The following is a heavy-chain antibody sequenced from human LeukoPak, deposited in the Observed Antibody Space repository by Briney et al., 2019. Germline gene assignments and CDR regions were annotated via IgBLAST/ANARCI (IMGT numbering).Heavy chain of an antibody. D-gene: IGHD4-17*01. J-gene: IGHJ3*02. Sequence: SETLSLTCAVSADSFSSHYWTWIRHAPGKGLGWVGYISYIGSTNYNTSLKRRATISITTTKNQFSLKLSSVTAADTAVYYCARDLVTVTKGFDIWGQGTMVSVSS. CDR2: ISYIGST. CDR3: ARDLVTVTKGFDI. V-gene: IGHV4-59*11. CDR1: ADSFSSHY.